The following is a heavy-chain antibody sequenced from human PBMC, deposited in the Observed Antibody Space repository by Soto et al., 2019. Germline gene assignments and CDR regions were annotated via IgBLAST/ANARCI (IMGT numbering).Heavy chain of an antibody. J-gene: IGHJ4*02. D-gene: IGHD5-12*01. CDR3: ARDRGATIFDF. CDR2: IYHSGGT. Sequence: SETLSLTCAVSGGSISSGGYSWSWIRQPPGKGLEWIGYIYHSGGTFYTPSLKSRVTMSVDTSKNQFSLKLTSVTAADTAVYFCARDRGATIFDFWGRGTLVTVSS. CDR1: GGSISSGGYS. V-gene: IGHV4-30-2*05.